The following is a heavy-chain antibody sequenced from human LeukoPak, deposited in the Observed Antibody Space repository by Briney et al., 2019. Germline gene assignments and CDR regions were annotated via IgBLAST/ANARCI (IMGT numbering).Heavy chain of an antibody. J-gene: IGHJ6*03. CDR1: GGSISAGSYY. D-gene: IGHD3-10*01. Sequence: SETLSLTCTVSGGSISAGSYYWSWIRQPAGKGLEWIGRIYTSGRTDYNASLKSRVTISVDTSKNHFSLNLTSVTAADTAVYYCAKGPSITMIRGGQWYYYMDVWGKGTTVTISS. CDR3: AKGPSITMIRGGQWYYYMDV. V-gene: IGHV4-61*02. CDR2: IYTSGRT.